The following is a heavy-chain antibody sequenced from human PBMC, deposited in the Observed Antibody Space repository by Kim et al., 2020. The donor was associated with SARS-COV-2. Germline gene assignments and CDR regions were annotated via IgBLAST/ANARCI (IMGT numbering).Heavy chain of an antibody. D-gene: IGHD4-4*01. J-gene: IGHJ4*02. CDR3: ARSGRLTTAKTFDY. V-gene: IGHV4-34*01. Sequence: NPALKSRVTISVDTSKNQFSLELSSATAADTAVYYCARSGRLTTAKTFDYWGQGTLVTVSS.